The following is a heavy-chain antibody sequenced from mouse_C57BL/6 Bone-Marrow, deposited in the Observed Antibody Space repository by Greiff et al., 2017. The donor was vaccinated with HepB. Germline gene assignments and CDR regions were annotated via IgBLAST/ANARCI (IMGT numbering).Heavy chain of an antibody. J-gene: IGHJ3*01. CDR3: TREGVVAPFAY. Sequence: EVKLVESGEGLVKPGGSLKLSCAASGFTFSSYAMSWVRQTPEKRLEWVAYISSGGDYIYYADTVKGRFTISRDNARNTLYLQMSSLKSEDTAMYYCTREGVVAPFAYWGQGTLVTVSA. D-gene: IGHD1-1*01. CDR2: ISSGGDYI. CDR1: GFTFSSYA. V-gene: IGHV5-9-1*02.